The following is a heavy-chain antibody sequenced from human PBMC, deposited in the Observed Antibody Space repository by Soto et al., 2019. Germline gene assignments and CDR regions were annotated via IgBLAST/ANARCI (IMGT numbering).Heavy chain of an antibody. CDR3: ARKDDYGDYDTCYFDY. CDR2: IYYSGST. CDR1: GGSISSGGYY. Sequence: QVQLQESGPGLVKPSQTLPLTCTVSGGSISSGGYYWSWIRQHPGKGLEWIGYIYYSGSTYYNPSLKSRVTISVDTSKNQFSLKLSSVTAADTAVYYCARKDDYGDYDTCYFDYWGQGTLVTVSS. V-gene: IGHV4-31*03. J-gene: IGHJ4*02. D-gene: IGHD4-17*01.